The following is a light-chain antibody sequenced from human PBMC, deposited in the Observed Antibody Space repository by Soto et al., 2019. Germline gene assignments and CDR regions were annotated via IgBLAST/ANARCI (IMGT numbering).Light chain of an antibody. Sequence: SALTQPASVSGSPGQSITISCTGTSSDIGGYNYVSWYQHHPGKVPKLMIYDVSSRPSGVSNRFSGSKSGNTASLTISGLQAEDEADYYCMSFVSGYTVLFGGGTKLTVL. CDR2: DVS. CDR1: SSDIGGYNY. J-gene: IGLJ2*01. CDR3: MSFVSGYTVL. V-gene: IGLV2-14*01.